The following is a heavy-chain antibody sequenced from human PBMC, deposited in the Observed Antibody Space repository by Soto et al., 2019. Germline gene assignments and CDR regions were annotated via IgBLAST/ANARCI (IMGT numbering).Heavy chain of an antibody. Sequence: SVKVSCKSSGGTFSIYAISWVRQAPGQGLEWMGGIIPIFGTANYAQKFQGRVTITADESTSTAYMELSSLRSEDTAVYYCARDVGQEHGRDYYYYYGMDVWGQGTTVTVYS. CDR1: GGTFSIYA. CDR2: IIPIFGTA. CDR3: ARDVGQEHGRDYYYYYGMDV. D-gene: IGHD1-26*01. J-gene: IGHJ6*02. V-gene: IGHV1-69*13.